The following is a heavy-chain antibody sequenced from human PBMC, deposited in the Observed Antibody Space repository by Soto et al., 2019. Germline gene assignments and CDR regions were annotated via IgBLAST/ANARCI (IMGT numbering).Heavy chain of an antibody. CDR3: ARDGQQQLASDY. CDR1: GGSISSYYW. J-gene: IGHJ4*02. D-gene: IGHD6-13*01. V-gene: IGHV4-4*02. Sequence: SETLSLTCTFSGGSISSYYWSWVRQPPGKGLEWIGEIYHSGSTNYNPSLKSRVTISVDKSKNQFSLSLSSVTAADTAVYYCARDGQQQLASDYWGQGTLVTVSS. CDR2: IYHSGST.